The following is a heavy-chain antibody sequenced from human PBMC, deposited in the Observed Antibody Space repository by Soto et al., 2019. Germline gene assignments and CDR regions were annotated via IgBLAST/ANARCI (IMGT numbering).Heavy chain of an antibody. CDR3: VRDPPPDSETVYMDV. CDR1: GYSFTSYW. Sequence: GESLKSSCKGSGYSFTSYWIGWVRQMPGKGLEWMGIIYPGDSDTRYSPSFQGQVTISADKSISTAYLQWSSLKASDTAMYYCVRDPPPDSETVYMDVWGQGNTVTVSS. CDR2: IYPGDSDT. D-gene: IGHD4-17*01. J-gene: IGHJ6*02. V-gene: IGHV5-51*01.